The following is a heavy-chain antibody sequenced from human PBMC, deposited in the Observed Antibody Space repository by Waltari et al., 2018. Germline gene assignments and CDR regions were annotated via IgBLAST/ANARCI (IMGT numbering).Heavy chain of an antibody. CDR1: GFTVSTSY. V-gene: IGHV3-53*01. CDR3: ARGPHQLIHDNYYYYMDV. CDR2: IEAGAAT. J-gene: IGHJ6*03. D-gene: IGHD3-9*01. Sequence: EVQLVESGGGLIRPGGSLRLSCEVSGFTVSTSYISWVRQSPEKGLQWLSIIEAGAATYYADSVQGRFTISRDNSNNVVHLQMDSLRPEDSAVYYCARGPHQLIHDNYYYYMDVWGKGTSVTVSS.